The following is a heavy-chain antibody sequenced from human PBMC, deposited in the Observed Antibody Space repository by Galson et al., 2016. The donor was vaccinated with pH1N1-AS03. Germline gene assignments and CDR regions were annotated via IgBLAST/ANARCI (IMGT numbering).Heavy chain of an antibody. V-gene: IGHV1-18*01. CDR2: ISGYNGKT. D-gene: IGHD2/OR15-2a*01. J-gene: IGHJ4*02. CDR1: GFNFNNYA. Sequence: SLKVSCKASGFNFNNYAITWLRHAPGQGLEWMGWISGYNGKTNYAQKLKGRITITRDTSTPTVYMELTSLGSEDTAMYYCAREPNIVQTRWVDYWGLGTLVTVSS. CDR3: AREPNIVQTRWVDY.